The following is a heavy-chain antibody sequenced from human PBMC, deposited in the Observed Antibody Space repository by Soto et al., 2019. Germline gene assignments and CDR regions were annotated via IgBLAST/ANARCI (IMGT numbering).Heavy chain of an antibody. Sequence: SVKVCCNASGGTFSCYAISWVRQAPRQGREWMGGIIPIFGTANYAQELQGRVTITAAESTSTAYMELSSLRSEDTAVYYCARGFGAKLPQAAYCGGDCHSYLDYWAQGTLVRVPS. D-gene: IGHD2-21*02. CDR2: IIPIFGTA. V-gene: IGHV1-69*13. CDR3: ARGFGAKLPQAAYCGGDCHSYLDY. CDR1: GGTFSCYA. J-gene: IGHJ4*02.